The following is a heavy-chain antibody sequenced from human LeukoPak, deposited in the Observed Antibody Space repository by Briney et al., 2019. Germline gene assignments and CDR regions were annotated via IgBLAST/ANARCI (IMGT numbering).Heavy chain of an antibody. V-gene: IGHV3-7*03. D-gene: IGHD3-16*01. J-gene: IGHJ6*02. CDR3: ARGGGLDV. Sequence: GGSLRLSCAASGFTFSNYCMHWVRQIPGQGLEWVASINHNGNVNYYVDSVKGRFTISRDNAKNSLYLQMSNLRAEDTAVYFCARGGGLDVWGQGATVTVSS. CDR2: INHNGNVN. CDR1: GFTFSNYC.